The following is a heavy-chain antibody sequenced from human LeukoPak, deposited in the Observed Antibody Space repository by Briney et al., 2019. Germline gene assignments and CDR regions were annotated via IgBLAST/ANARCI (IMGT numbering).Heavy chain of an antibody. D-gene: IGHD3-16*01. CDR1: GFTFTTYG. Sequence: GGSLRLSCAASGFTFTTYGMHWVRQAPGKGLEWVAVIWSDGSDKYYAYFVKGRFTISRDNSKNTLDLQMNSLRAEDTAVYYCARRGSRTYDFDYWGQGTLVSVSS. CDR2: IWSDGSDK. J-gene: IGHJ4*02. CDR3: ARRGSRTYDFDY. V-gene: IGHV3-33*01.